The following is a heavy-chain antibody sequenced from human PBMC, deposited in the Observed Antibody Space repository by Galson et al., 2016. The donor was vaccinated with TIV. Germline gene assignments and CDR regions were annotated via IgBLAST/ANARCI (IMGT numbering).Heavy chain of an antibody. CDR2: IYGDGRT. Sequence: SLRLSCAASGFTVQRNFRSWVRQAPGKGLEWVSVIYGDGRTYYTDSVRGRFTISRDSSKNALYLQMNSLRAEDTAVYYCARDRYYDARGYYYYYYGMDVWGQGTTVTVSS. CDR1: GFTVQRNF. V-gene: IGHV3-53*01. J-gene: IGHJ6*02. CDR3: ARDRYYDARGYYYYYYGMDV. D-gene: IGHD3-22*01.